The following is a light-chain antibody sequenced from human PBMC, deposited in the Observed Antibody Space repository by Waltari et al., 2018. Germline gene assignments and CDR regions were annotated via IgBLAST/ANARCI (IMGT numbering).Light chain of an antibody. J-gene: IGLJ2*01. V-gene: IGLV6-57*01. CDR1: SGNIGRNY. CDR3: QSYNGTNQV. Sequence: FLLTQPQPMSESPGKTVTISCTRNSGNIGRNYVQSYQQRPGRSPTTIIYESNLRPSGVPDRFSGSIDSSSNSASLTISGLKTEDEADYYCQSYNGTNQVFGGGTRLTVL. CDR2: ESN.